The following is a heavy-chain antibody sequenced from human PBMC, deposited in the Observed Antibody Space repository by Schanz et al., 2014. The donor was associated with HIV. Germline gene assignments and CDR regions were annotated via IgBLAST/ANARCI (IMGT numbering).Heavy chain of an antibody. V-gene: IGHV1-2*02. Sequence: QVHLVQSGAEVKKPGASVKVSCKASGYTFTGYYMHWVRQAPGQGLEWMGWINPNSGGTNYAQKFQDRVTMTRDTSISTAYMELSRLRSEDTAVYYCARAGDISGYYIDYWGQGTLVTVSS. CDR2: INPNSGGT. CDR3: ARAGDISGYYIDY. J-gene: IGHJ4*02. CDR1: GYTFTGYY. D-gene: IGHD3-22*01.